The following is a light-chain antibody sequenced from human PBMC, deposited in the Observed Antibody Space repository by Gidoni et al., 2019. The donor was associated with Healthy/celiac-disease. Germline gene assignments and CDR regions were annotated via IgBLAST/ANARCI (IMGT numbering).Light chain of an antibody. CDR2: GAS. V-gene: IGKV3-15*01. J-gene: IGKJ5*01. CDR1: QSVSSN. Sequence: EIVMTQSPATLSVSPGERATLSCRASQSVSSNLAWYQQKPGQDPRLLIYGASTRATGIPARFSGSGSGTEFTLTISSLQDEEFAVYYCQQYNNWPPSTFXXXTRLEIK. CDR3: QQYNNWPPST.